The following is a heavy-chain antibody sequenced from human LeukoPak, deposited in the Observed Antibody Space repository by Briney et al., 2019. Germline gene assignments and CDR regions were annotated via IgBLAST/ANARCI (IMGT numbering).Heavy chain of an antibody. CDR2: VNTDGSTT. D-gene: IGHD3-10*01. V-gene: IGHV3-74*01. CDR1: GFTFSSYW. Sequence: GGSLGLSCAASGFTFSSYWMHWVRQAPGKGLVWVSRVNTDGSTTSYADSVKGRFTISRDNAKNTLYLQMNSLRAEDTALYYCASLLWFGESLPNWFDSWGQGTLVTVSS. J-gene: IGHJ5*01. CDR3: ASLLWFGESLPNWFDS.